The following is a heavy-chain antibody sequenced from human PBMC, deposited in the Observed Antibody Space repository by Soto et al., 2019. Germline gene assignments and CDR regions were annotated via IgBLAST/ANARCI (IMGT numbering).Heavy chain of an antibody. CDR2: IYSGGST. CDR1: GFTVSSNY. V-gene: IGHV3-66*01. CDR3: ARESGIAADY. J-gene: IGHJ4*02. D-gene: IGHD6-13*01. Sequence: EVQLVESGGGFVQPGGSLRLSCAASGFTVSSNYMSWVRQAPGKGLEWVSVIYSGGSTNYADSVKGRFTISRDTSKNTLYLQMNSLRAEDTAGYYCARESGIAADYWGQGTLVTVSS.